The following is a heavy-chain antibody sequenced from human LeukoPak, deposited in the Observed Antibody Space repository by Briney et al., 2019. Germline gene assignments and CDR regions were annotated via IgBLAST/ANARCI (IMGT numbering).Heavy chain of an antibody. D-gene: IGHD1-14*01. CDR1: GFTFSSYA. Sequence: GGSLRLSCAASGFTFSSYAMSWVRQAPGKGLEWVSAISGSGGSTYYADSVKGRFTISRDNSKNTLYLQMNSLRAEDTAVYYCAKREPTRDYYYYYMDVWAKGTTVTVSS. CDR3: AKREPTRDYYYYYMDV. CDR2: ISGSGGST. J-gene: IGHJ6*03. V-gene: IGHV3-23*01.